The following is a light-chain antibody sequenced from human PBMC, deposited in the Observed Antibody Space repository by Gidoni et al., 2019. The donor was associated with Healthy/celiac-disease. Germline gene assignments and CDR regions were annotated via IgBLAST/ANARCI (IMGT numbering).Light chain of an antibody. CDR3: AAWDDSLSGSYV. Sequence: HSLLSQPPSASGTPGQRVTIHCSGSSSNIGSNYVYWSQQLPGTAPKLLIYRNNPRPSGVPDRFSVSKSGTSASLAISGLRSEVEADYYCAAWDDSLSGSYVFGTGTKVTVL. V-gene: IGLV1-47*01. J-gene: IGLJ1*01. CDR2: RNN. CDR1: SSNIGSNY.